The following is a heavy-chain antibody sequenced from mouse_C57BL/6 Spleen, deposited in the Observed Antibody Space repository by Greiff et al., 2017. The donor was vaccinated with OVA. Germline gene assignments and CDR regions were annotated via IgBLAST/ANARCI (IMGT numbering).Heavy chain of an antibody. CDR1: GYSIPSDY. D-gene: IGHD2-14*01. CDR3: ARGYPAWFSY. CDR2: ISYSGST. J-gene: IGHJ3*01. V-gene: IGHV3-8*01. Sequence: EVQLQESGPGLAKPSQTLSLPCSVTGYSIPSDYWNWIRKFPGNKLEYMGYISYSGSTYYNPSLKSRISITRDTSKTQYYLQLNSVTTEDTATYYCARGYPAWFSYWGQGTLVTVSA.